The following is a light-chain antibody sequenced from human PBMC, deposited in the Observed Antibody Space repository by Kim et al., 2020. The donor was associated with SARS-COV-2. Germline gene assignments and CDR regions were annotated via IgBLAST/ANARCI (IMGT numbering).Light chain of an antibody. J-gene: IGKJ4*01. V-gene: IGKV1-16*02. CDR1: ESIDSF. CDR2: AAS. CDR3: QQYKTSPLT. Sequence: ASVGDTVTITWRASESIDSFLGWLQQRPGEAPKSLIYAASRLQRGVPSKFSGSGSGTNFTLTISNLQPEDFGTYFCQQYKTSPLTFGRGTKVDIK.